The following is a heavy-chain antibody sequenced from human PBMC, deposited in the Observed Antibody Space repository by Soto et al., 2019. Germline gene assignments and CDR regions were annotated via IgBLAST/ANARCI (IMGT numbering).Heavy chain of an antibody. CDR3: AKESAYCGGDCYFDY. D-gene: IGHD2-21*02. Sequence: GGSLRLSCAASGFTFDDYAMHWVRQAPGKGLEWVSGISWNSGSIGYADSVKGRFTISRDNAKNSLYLQTNSLRAEDTALYYCAKESAYCGGDCYFDYWGQGTLVTVSS. J-gene: IGHJ4*02. CDR2: ISWNSGSI. CDR1: GFTFDDYA. V-gene: IGHV3-9*01.